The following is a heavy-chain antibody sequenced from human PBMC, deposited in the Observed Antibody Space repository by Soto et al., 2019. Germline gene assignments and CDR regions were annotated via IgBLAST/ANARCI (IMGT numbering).Heavy chain of an antibody. CDR1: GGSFSSDSFI. D-gene: IGHD1-26*01. CDR3: ARDHKWDGMDV. CDR2: INYSGTT. J-gene: IGHJ6*02. Sequence: SETLSLTCSVSGGSFSSDSFIWSWVRQFPGKGLEWIGYINYSGTTYYNPSLRSRITMSVDTSKNQFSLNLSSVTAADTAVYYCARDHKWDGMDVWGQGTTVTVSS. V-gene: IGHV4-31*03.